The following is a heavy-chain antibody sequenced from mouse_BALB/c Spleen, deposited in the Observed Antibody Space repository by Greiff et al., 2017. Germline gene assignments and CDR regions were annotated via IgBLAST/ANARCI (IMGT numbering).Heavy chain of an antibody. D-gene: IGHD1-2*01. CDR1: GFTFSSYG. J-gene: IGHJ2*01. CDR3: ARGDYDGYGY. V-gene: IGHV5-6-3*01. Sequence: EVQLVESGGGLVQPGGSLKLSCAASGFTFSSYGMSWVRQTPDKRLEFVATINSNGGSTYYPDSVKGRFTISRDNAKNTLYLQMSSLKSEDTAMYYCARGDYDGYGYWGQGTTLTVSS. CDR2: INSNGGST.